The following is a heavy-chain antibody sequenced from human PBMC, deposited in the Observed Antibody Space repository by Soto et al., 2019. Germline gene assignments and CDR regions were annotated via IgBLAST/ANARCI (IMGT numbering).Heavy chain of an antibody. V-gene: IGHV3-23*01. CDR3: AKKGGGSRSGMDV. CDR2: ISGSGGST. D-gene: IGHD2-15*01. CDR1: GFTFSSYA. Sequence: GGSLRLSCAASGFTFSSYAMSWVRQAPGKGLEWVSAISGSGGSTYYADSVKGRFTISRDNSKNTLYLQMDSLRAEDTAVYYCAKKGGGSRSGMDVWGQGTTVTVSS. J-gene: IGHJ6*02.